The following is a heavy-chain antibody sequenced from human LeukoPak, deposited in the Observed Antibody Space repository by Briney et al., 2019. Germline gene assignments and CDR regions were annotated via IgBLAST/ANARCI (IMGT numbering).Heavy chain of an antibody. CDR2: IIPIFGTA. CDR3: ARAYYYDSSGYYQPPDY. V-gene: IGHV1-69*13. D-gene: IGHD3-22*01. CDR1: GGTFSSYA. Sequence: GASVKVSCKASGGTFSSYAISWVRQAPGQGLEWMGGIIPIFGTANYAQKFQGRVTITADESTSTAYMELSSLRSEDTAVYYCARAYYYDSSGYYQPPDYWGQGTLVTVSS. J-gene: IGHJ4*02.